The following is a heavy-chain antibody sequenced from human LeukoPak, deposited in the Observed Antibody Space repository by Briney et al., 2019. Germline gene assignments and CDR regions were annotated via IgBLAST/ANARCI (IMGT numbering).Heavy chain of an antibody. J-gene: IGHJ4*02. CDR3: ARDPTNSGGWHPFFDY. V-gene: IGHV1-46*01. Sequence: ASVKVSCKASGYTFTSYYMHWVRQAPGQGLEWMGIINPSGGSTSYAQKFQGRVTMTRDTSTSTVYMELSSLRSEDTAVYYCARDPTNSGGWHPFFDYWGQGTLVAVSS. CDR2: INPSGGST. CDR1: GYTFTSYY. D-gene: IGHD6-19*01.